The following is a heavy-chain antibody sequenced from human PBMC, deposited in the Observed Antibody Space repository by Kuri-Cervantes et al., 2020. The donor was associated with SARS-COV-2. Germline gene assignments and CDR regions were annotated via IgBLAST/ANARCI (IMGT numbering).Heavy chain of an antibody. D-gene: IGHD6-19*01. Sequence: LRLSCTVSGGSISSGGYYWSWIRQPPGKGLEWIGYIYHSGSTYYNPSLKSRVTISVDRSKNQFSLKLSSVTAADTAVYYCARQYLAVAPNAFDIWGQGTMVTVSS. J-gene: IGHJ3*02. V-gene: IGHV4-30-2*01. CDR2: IYHSGST. CDR3: ARQYLAVAPNAFDI. CDR1: GGSISSGGYY.